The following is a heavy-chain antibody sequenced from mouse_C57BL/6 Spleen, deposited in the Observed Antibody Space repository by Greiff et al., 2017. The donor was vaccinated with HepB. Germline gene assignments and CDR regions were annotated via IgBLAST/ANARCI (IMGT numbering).Heavy chain of an antibody. CDR2: ISYSGST. V-gene: IGHV3-8*01. CDR1: GYSITSDY. CDR3: ARYEGGNYGYFDV. J-gene: IGHJ1*03. D-gene: IGHD2-1*01. Sequence: EVKLVESGPGLAKPSQTLSLTCSVTGYSITSDYWNWIRKFPGNKLEYMGYISYSGSTYYNPSLKSRISITRDTSKNQYYRQLNSVTTEDTATYYCARYEGGNYGYFDVWGTGTTVTVSS.